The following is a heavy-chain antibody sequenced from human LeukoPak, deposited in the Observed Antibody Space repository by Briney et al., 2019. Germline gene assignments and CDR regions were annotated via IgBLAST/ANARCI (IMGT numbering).Heavy chain of an antibody. D-gene: IGHD6-13*01. CDR2: IYPADSDI. V-gene: IGHV5-51*01. Sequence: PGESLKISCKGSGYSINNYWIGWVRQMPGKGLEWMGIIYPADSDIRYSPSFQGQVTIPADKSISTAYLQWSSLEASDTAMYYCARRSPGYTNRWYFDLWGRGTLVTVSS. CDR3: ARRSPGYTNRWYFDL. J-gene: IGHJ2*01. CDR1: GYSINNYW.